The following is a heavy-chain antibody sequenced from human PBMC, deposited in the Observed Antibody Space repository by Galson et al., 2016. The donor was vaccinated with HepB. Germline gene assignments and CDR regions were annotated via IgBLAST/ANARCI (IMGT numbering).Heavy chain of an antibody. J-gene: IGHJ4*02. D-gene: IGHD5-24*01. Sequence: SVKVSCKASGYTFTNYGITWVRQAPGQGLEWMGWISAYNGYSNSAQKIQGRVTMTTDTSTTTAYMELRSLRSDDTAVYYCARGGDGSNNSPVDCWGQGTLVTVSS. CDR2: ISAYNGYS. CDR1: GYTFTNYG. V-gene: IGHV1-18*01. CDR3: ARGGDGSNNSPVDC.